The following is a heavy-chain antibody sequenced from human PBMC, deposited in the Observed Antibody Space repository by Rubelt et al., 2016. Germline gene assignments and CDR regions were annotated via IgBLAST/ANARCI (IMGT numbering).Heavy chain of an antibody. V-gene: IGHV4-39*01. J-gene: IGHJ4*02. CDR2: IYYSGST. Sequence: QLQLQESGPGLVKPSETLSLTCTVSGGSISSSSYYWGWIRQPPGKGLEWIGSIYYSGSTYYNPSLKSRGTISVDTSKNQFSRKLSSVTAADTAVYYCARHEFRATAETGYYFDYWGQGTLVTVSS. D-gene: IGHD5-12*01. CDR3: ARHEFRATAETGYYFDY. CDR1: GGSISSSSYY.